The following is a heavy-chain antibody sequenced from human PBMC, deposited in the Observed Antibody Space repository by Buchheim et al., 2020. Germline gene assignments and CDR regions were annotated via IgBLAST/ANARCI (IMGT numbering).Heavy chain of an antibody. CDR2: ISSSSSYI. CDR3: ARISSSIAAPIDY. CDR1: GFTFSSYS. D-gene: IGHD6-6*01. Sequence: EVQLVESGGGLVKPGGSLRLSCAASGFTFSSYSMNWVRQAPGKGLEWVSSISSSSSYIYYADSVKGRFTISRENAKNSVYLQMNSLRAEDTAVYYCARISSSIAAPIDYWGQGTL. V-gene: IGHV3-21*01. J-gene: IGHJ4*02.